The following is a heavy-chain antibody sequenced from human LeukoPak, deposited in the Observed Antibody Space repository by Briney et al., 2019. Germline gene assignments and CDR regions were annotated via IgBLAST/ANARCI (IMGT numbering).Heavy chain of an antibody. CDR3: ARGLLDGYTHPAAFDI. CDR1: GSISSFY. CDR2: IYYSGST. V-gene: IGHV4-59*01. J-gene: IGHJ3*02. Sequence: SETLSLTCTVFGSISSFYWSWIRQPPGKGLEWIVYIYYSGSTNYNPSLKSRVTISVDTSKNQFSLKLSSVTAADTAFYYCARGLLDGYTHPAAFDIWGQGTMVTVSS. D-gene: IGHD5-24*01.